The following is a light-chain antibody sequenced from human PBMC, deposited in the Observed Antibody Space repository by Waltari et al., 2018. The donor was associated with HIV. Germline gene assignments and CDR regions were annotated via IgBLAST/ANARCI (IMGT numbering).Light chain of an antibody. V-gene: IGLV1-40*01. J-gene: IGLJ2*01. CDR1: SSNLGARYA. CDR3: QSFDSVVTSSV. CDR2: EST. Sequence: QSMLTQPPSVSGAPGQRVTISCSGSSSNLGARYAVHWYQHIPGTAPKLLIYESTKRPSAGPDRCCASTSGTSASWAITGLQAEDEADYYCQSFDSVVTSSVFGGGTKLTVL.